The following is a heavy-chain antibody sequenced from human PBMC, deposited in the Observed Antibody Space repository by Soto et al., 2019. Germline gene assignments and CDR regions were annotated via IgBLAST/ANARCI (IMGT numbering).Heavy chain of an antibody. CDR2: IRGKNGNT. V-gene: IGHV1-18*04. CDR3: ARVSSSIVVVPDYGMDV. Sequence: QVQLEQSGVEVKKPGASVKVACKASGYTFISHGISCVRQAPGQGLEWMGWIRGKNGNTNYAQKLQGRVTLTTDTSTSTDYMELRSLRSDDTSVYYCARVSSSIVVVPDYGMDVWGQGTTVTVSS. J-gene: IGHJ6*02. D-gene: IGHD2-15*01. CDR1: GYTFISHG.